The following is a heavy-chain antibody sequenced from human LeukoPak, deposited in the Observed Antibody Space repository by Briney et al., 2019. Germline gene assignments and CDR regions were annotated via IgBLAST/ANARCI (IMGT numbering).Heavy chain of an antibody. J-gene: IGHJ6*02. CDR1: GGSFSGYY. CDR3: ARGAMVRGVMPRLNGMDV. CDR2: INHSGST. V-gene: IGHV4-34*01. Sequence: SETLSLTCAVYGGSFSGYYWSWIRQPPGKGLEWIGEINHSGSTNYNPSLKSRVTISVDTSKNQFSLKLSSVTAADTAVYYCARGAMVRGVMPRLNGMDVWGQGTTVTVSS. D-gene: IGHD3-10*01.